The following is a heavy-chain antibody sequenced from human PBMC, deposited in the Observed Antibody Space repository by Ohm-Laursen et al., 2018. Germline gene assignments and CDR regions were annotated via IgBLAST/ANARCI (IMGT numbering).Heavy chain of an antibody. J-gene: IGHJ6*02. CDR2: IKQDGSQK. V-gene: IGHV3-7*01. CDR3: ARDWIAAAGYYYYGLDV. CDR1: GFTFSSYW. D-gene: IGHD6-13*01. Sequence: SLRLSCAASGFTFSSYWMSWVRQAPGKGLEWVANIKQDGSQKNYVDSVKGRFTISRDNAKNSLYLQMNSLRDEDTAVYYCARDWIAAAGYYYYGLDVWGQGTTVTVSS.